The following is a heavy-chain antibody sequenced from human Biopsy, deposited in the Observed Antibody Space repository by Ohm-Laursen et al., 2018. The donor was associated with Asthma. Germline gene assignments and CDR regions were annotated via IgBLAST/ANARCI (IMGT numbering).Heavy chain of an antibody. CDR3: ARTYYDFLTGQVKDVFGV. D-gene: IGHD3-9*01. Sequence: GSSVKVSCQASGYNFISFAIHWVRQAPGQRLEWMGWVNTGNGDTKYSQKFQGRVTITRDTSAGTAYMELRSLRSEDTATYYCARTYYDFLTGQVKDVFGVWGQGTMVTVSS. CDR1: GYNFISFA. J-gene: IGHJ3*01. V-gene: IGHV1-3*04. CDR2: VNTGNGDT.